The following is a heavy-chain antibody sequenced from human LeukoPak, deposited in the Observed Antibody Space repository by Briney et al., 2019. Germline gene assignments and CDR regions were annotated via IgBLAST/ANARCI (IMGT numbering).Heavy chain of an antibody. CDR2: IIPIFGTA. D-gene: IGHD3-10*01. Sequence: SVKVSCKASGGTFSSYAISWVRQAPGQGLEWMGGIIPIFGTANYAQKFQGRVTITADKSTSTAYMELSSLRSEDTAVYYCARGLRGDYYYYMDVWGKGTTVAVSS. J-gene: IGHJ6*03. V-gene: IGHV1-69*06. CDR1: GGTFSSYA. CDR3: ARGLRGDYYYYMDV.